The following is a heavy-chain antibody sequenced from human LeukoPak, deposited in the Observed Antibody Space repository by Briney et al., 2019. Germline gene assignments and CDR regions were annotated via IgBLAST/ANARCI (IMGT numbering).Heavy chain of an antibody. D-gene: IGHD3-10*01. CDR1: GGSISSYY. CDR3: ARDRGNYYYYMDV. CDR2: IYYSGST. J-gene: IGHJ6*03. Sequence: PSETLSLTCTVSGGSISSYYWSWIRQPPGKGLEWIGYIYYSGSTNYNPSLKSRVTMSVDTSKNHFSLKLSSVTAADTAAYYCARDRGNYYYYMDVWGKGTTVTVSS. V-gene: IGHV4-59*12.